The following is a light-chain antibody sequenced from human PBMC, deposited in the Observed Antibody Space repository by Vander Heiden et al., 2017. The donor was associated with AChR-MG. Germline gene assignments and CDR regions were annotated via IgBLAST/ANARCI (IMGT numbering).Light chain of an antibody. CDR2: AVY. V-gene: IGKV1-39*01. Sequence: DLQITQSPSSLSASVGDSVTIPCRASQTISNFVKWYQQKPGEAPSLLIYAVYNYQGGVPSRFSASASGTDFTLTISRLQPEDVATYCCQQSYSMPTFGQGTKVEVK. CDR1: QTISNF. CDR3: QQSYSMPT. J-gene: IGKJ1*01.